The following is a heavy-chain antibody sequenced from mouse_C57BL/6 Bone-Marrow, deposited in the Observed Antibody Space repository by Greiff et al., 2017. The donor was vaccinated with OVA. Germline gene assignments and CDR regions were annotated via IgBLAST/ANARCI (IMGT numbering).Heavy chain of an antibody. V-gene: IGHV1-64*01. Sequence: QVQLQQPGAELVKPGASVKLSCKASGYTFTSYWMHWVKQRPGQGLEWIGMIHPNSGSTNYNEKFKSKATLTVDKSSSTAYMQLSSLTSEDSAVYYCGRSNWHYYAMDYWGQGTSVTVSS. CDR2: IHPNSGST. CDR1: GYTFTSYW. J-gene: IGHJ4*01. CDR3: GRSNWHYYAMDY. D-gene: IGHD4-1*01.